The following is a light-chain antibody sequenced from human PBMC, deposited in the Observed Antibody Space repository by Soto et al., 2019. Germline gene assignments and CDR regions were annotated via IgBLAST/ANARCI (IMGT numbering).Light chain of an antibody. CDR1: SGSVSTSYY. CDR2: STN. Sequence: QAVVTQEPSFSVSPGGTVTLTCGLSSGSVSTSYYPSWYQQTPGQAPRTLIYSTNTRSSGVPDRFSGSILGNKAALTITGAQADDESDYYCVLYMGSGFNWVFGGGTQLTVL. J-gene: IGLJ3*02. CDR3: VLYMGSGFNWV. V-gene: IGLV8-61*01.